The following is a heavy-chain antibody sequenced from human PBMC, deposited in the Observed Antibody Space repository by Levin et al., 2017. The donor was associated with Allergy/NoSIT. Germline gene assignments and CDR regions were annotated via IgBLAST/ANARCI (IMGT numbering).Heavy chain of an antibody. D-gene: IGHD3-10*01. CDR1: GYTFTGYY. V-gene: IGHV1-2*02. CDR2: INPNSGGT. Sequence: ASVKVSCKASGYTFTGYYMHWVRQAPGQGLEWMGWINPNSGGTNYAQKFQGRVTMTRDTSISTAYMELSRLRSDDTAVYYCARDLVGVSITMVRGVIITPGHWGQGTLVTVSS. CDR3: ARDLVGVSITMVRGVIITPGH. J-gene: IGHJ4*02.